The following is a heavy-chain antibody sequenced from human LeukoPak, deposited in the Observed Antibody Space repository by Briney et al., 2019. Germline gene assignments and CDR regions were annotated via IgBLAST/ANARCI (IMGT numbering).Heavy chain of an antibody. J-gene: IGHJ5*02. D-gene: IGHD3-22*01. Sequence: SETLSLTCTVSGVSISSYYWSWIRQPAGKGLEWVGRVYTSGSTNYNPSLKSRVTMSVDTYKNQISLKLSSVTAADTAVYYCARGFDHYYDFRFDPWGQGTLVTVSS. V-gene: IGHV4-4*07. CDR1: GVSISSYY. CDR3: ARGFDHYYDFRFDP. CDR2: VYTSGST.